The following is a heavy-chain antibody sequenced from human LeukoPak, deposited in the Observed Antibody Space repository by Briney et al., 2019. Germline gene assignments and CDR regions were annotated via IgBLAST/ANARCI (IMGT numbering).Heavy chain of an antibody. J-gene: IGHJ4*02. V-gene: IGHV4-39*01. CDR1: GGSISSSNYY. CDR2: IYYSGTT. CDR3: ARHEAQDFDY. Sequence: SETLSLTCTVSGGSISSSNYYWGWIRQPPGKGLEWIGGIYYSGTTYYSSSLKSRVIISVDTSRNQFSLKLSSVTATDTAVYYCARHEAQDFDYWGQGTLVTVSS.